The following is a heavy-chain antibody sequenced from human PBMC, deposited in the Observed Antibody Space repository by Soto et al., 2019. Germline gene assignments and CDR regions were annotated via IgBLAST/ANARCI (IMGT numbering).Heavy chain of an antibody. D-gene: IGHD5-18*01. CDR2: IIPIFGTA. V-gene: IGHV1-69*13. Sequence: SVKVSCKASGGTFSSYAISWVRQAPGQGLEWMGGIIPIFGTANYAQKFQGRVTITADESTSTAYMELSSLGAEDTAVYYCASLSVDTAMVYYYYYGMDVWGQGTTVTSP. CDR1: GGTFSSYA. J-gene: IGHJ6*02. CDR3: ASLSVDTAMVYYYYYGMDV.